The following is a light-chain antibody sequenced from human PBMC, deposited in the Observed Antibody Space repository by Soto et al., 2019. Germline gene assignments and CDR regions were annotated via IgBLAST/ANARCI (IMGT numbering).Light chain of an antibody. CDR1: QSVSSSY. V-gene: IGKV3-20*01. CDR2: GAS. J-gene: IGKJ1*01. CDR3: QQYGSSPWT. Sequence: EIVLTQSPGTLSLSPGERATLSCRASQSVSSSYLAWYQQKPGQAPRLLIYGASSRATGIPDRFSGSGSGTAFALTISSLGPEDFAVYYCQQYGSSPWTFGQGTKVEIK.